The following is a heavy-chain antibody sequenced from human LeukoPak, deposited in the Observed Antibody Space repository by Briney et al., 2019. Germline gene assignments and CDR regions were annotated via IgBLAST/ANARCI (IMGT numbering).Heavy chain of an antibody. CDR3: ARGVARRLDI. Sequence: GGSLRLSYAASGFTVSSNYMSWVRQAPGKGLEWVSVIYSGGSTYYADSVKGRFTISRDNAKNSLYLQMNSLRAEDTAVYYCARGVARRLDIWGQGTMVTVSS. CDR2: IYSGGST. V-gene: IGHV3-53*01. J-gene: IGHJ3*02. D-gene: IGHD2-21*01. CDR1: GFTVSSNY.